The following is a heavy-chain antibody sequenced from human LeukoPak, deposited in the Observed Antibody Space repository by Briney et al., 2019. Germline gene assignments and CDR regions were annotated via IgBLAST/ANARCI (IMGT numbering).Heavy chain of an antibody. V-gene: IGHV1-18*01. CDR3: AREASSSSWYSFDP. CDR2: ISAYNGNT. J-gene: IGHJ5*02. D-gene: IGHD6-13*01. CDR1: GYTFTSYG. Sequence: ASVKVSCKASGYTFTSYGIRWVRQAPGQGLEWMGWISAYNGNTNYAQKLQGRVTMTTDTSTSTAYTELRSLRSDDTAVYYCAREASSSSWYSFDPWGQGTLVTVSS.